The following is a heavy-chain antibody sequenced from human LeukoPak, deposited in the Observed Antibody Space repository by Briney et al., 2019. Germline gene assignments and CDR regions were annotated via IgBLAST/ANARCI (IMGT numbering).Heavy chain of an antibody. Sequence: MASETLSLTCTVSGGSISSYYWSWLRQPPGKGLEWIGYIYYSGSTNYNPSLKSRVTISVDTSKNQFSLKLSSVTAADTAVYYCASSSWYGRVDYWGQGTLVTVSS. CDR2: IYYSGST. V-gene: IGHV4-59*01. CDR1: GGSISSYY. D-gene: IGHD6-13*01. CDR3: ASSSWYGRVDY. J-gene: IGHJ4*02.